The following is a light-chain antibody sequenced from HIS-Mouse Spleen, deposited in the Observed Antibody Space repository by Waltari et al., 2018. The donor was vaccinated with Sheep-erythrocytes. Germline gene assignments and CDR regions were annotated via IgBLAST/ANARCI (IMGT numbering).Light chain of an antibody. Sequence: AIQMTQSPSSLSASVGDRVSITCRAIQGIRNDLGWYQQKPGKAPKLLIYAASSLQSGVPSRFSGSGSGTDFTLSISCLQPEDCATYYCLQDYNYPFTFGPGTKVDI. CDR1: QGIRND. CDR3: LQDYNYPFT. CDR2: AAS. V-gene: IGKV1-6*01. J-gene: IGKJ3*01.